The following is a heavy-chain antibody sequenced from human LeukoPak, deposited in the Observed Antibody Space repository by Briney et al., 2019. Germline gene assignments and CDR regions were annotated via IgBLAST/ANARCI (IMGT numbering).Heavy chain of an antibody. CDR1: GGSFSGYY. Sequence: KPSETLSLTCAVYGGSFSGYYWSSIRQPPRKGLEWIGEINHSISTNYNPSLKSRVTISVDTSKNQFPLKLSSVTAADTAVYYCARGLGYYYYMDVWGKGTTVTVSS. J-gene: IGHJ6*03. CDR3: ARGLGYYYYMDV. CDR2: INHSIST. V-gene: IGHV4-34*01. D-gene: IGHD7-27*01.